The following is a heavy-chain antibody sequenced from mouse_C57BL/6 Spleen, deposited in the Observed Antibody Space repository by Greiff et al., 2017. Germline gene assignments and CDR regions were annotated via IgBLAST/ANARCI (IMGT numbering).Heavy chain of an antibody. CDR1: GFTFSDYY. V-gene: IGHV5-12*01. Sequence: EVQLVESGGGLVQPGGSLKFSCAASGFTFSDYYMYWVRQTPEKRLEWVAYISTGGGSTYYPDTVKGRFTISRDNAKNTLYLQMSRLKSEDTAIYYCARGMITTWHYSMDYWGQGTSVTVSS. J-gene: IGHJ4*01. D-gene: IGHD2-4*01. CDR3: ARGMITTWHYSMDY. CDR2: ISTGGGST.